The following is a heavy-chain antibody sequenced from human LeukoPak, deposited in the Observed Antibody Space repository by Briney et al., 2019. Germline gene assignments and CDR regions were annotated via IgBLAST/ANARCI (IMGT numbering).Heavy chain of an antibody. CDR1: GGSLSGYY. Sequence: PSETLSLTCTVSGGSLSGYYWSWIRQSPGKGLEWMGDIHHDGRTKYKSSFKSRITIFLVSSKNEVSLRLSPVTPADTALYFCARDVVPRDYRDTLNAYDLWGQATMVTVSS. D-gene: IGHD4-17*01. CDR2: IHHDGRT. CDR3: ARDVVPRDYRDTLNAYDL. V-gene: IGHV4-34*01. J-gene: IGHJ3*01.